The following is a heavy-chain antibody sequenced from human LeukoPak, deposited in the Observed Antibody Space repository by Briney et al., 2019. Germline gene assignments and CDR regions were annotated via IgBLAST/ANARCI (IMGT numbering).Heavy chain of an antibody. CDR1: GYTFSSYD. CDR3: ARGPRSRSGSYYGY. V-gene: IGHV1-8*01. Sequence: ASVKVSCKASGYTFSSYDMNWVRQATGQGLEWMGWMNHNSSNTGYAQKFQGRVTMTRNTSISTAYMELSSLRSEDTAVYYCARGPRSRSGSYYGYWGQGTLVAVSS. D-gene: IGHD3-10*01. J-gene: IGHJ4*02. CDR2: MNHNSSNT.